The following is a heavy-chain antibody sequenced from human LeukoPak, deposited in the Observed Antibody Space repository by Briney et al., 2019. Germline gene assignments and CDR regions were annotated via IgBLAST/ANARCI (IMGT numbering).Heavy chain of an antibody. CDR2: ISGDGGST. V-gene: IGHV3-43*02. CDR3: AKAHSPSDCGGDCYSLDY. CDR1: GFTFDDYA. J-gene: IGHJ4*02. Sequence: GGSLRLSCAASGFTFDDYAMHWVRQAPGKGLEWVSLISGDGGSTYYADSVKGRFTISRDNSKNSLYLQMNSLRTEDTALYYCAKAHSPSDCGGDCYSLDYWGQGTLVTVSS. D-gene: IGHD2-21*02.